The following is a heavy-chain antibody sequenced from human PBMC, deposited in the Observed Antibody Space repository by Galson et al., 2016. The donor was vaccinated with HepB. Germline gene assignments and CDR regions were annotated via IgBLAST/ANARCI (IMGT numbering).Heavy chain of an antibody. V-gene: IGHV4-61*02. Sequence: TLSLTCTVSGGSISSGSYYWSWIRHPAGKGLEWIGRIYTSGSTNYNPSLKSRVTISVDTSKNQFSLKLSSVTAADTAVDYCAREVVVVAAPWAFDIWGQGTMVTVSS. CDR2: IYTSGST. CDR1: GGSISSGSYY. J-gene: IGHJ3*02. D-gene: IGHD2-15*01. CDR3: AREVVVVAAPWAFDI.